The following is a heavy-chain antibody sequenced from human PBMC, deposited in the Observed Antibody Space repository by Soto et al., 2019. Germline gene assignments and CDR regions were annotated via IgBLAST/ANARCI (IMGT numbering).Heavy chain of an antibody. CDR2: FIPVSNRP. Sequence: QIQLVQSGAEMKKPGSSVKVSCKASAGTFSTYVINWVRQAPGQGLEWVGGFIPVSNRPSYAQKLQGRVTISADESLRTAYMELSSLRSHDTAVYYCTKALPILRFFNSWGRGTLVTVSS. CDR3: TKALPILRFFNS. D-gene: IGHD5-12*01. V-gene: IGHV1-69*01. J-gene: IGHJ4*02. CDR1: AGTFSTYV.